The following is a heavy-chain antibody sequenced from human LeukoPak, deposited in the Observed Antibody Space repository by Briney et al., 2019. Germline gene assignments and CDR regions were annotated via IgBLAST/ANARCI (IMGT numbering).Heavy chain of an antibody. CDR1: GESISSGTYY. V-gene: IGHV4-31*03. CDR2: VVYRGTT. J-gene: IGHJ4*02. Sequence: SQTLSLTCIVSGESISSGTYYWNWIRQHPGKGLEWIGYVVYRGTTYHNPSLKSRGTILVDTSKNQLSLTLSSVTAADTAIYYCARGFYGSGSFPVTFDYWGQGTLVIVSS. D-gene: IGHD3-10*01. CDR3: ARGFYGSGSFPVTFDY.